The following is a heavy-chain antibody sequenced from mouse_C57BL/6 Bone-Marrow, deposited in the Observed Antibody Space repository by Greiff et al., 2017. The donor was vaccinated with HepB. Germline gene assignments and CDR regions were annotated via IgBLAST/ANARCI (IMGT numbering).Heavy chain of an antibody. CDR3: AKNRGYKGAMDY. CDR1: GFSLTSYG. J-gene: IGHJ4*01. Sequence: VKLMESGPGLVQPSQSLSITCTVSGFSLTSYGVHWVRQSPGKGLEWLGVIWRGGSTDYNAAFMSRLSITKDNSKSLVFFKMNSLQADDTAIYYCAKNRGYKGAMDYWGQGTSVTVSS. V-gene: IGHV2-5*01. CDR2: IWRGGST. D-gene: IGHD3-1*01.